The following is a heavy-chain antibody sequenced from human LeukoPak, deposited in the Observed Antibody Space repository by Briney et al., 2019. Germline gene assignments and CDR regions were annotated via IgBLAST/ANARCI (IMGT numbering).Heavy chain of an antibody. CDR1: GGSISSYY. CDR3: ARVQFEYSSSSEGYYYYYYYMDV. V-gene: IGHV4-4*07. CDR2: IYTSGST. Sequence: SETLSLTCTVSGGSISSYYWSWIRQPAGKGLEWIGRIYTSGSTNYNPSLKSRVTISVDTSKNQFSLKLSSVTAADTAVYYCARVQFEYSSSSEGYYYYYYYMDVWGKGTTVTVSS. D-gene: IGHD6-6*01. J-gene: IGHJ6*03.